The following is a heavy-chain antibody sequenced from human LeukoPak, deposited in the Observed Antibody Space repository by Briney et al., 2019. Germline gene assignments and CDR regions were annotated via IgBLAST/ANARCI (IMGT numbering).Heavy chain of an antibody. CDR3: ARDRGYHWYFDL. CDR1: GGSISSGGYY. CDR2: IYYSGST. Sequence: SQTLSLTCTVSGGSISSGGYYWSWIRQHPGKGLEWIGCIYYSGSTYYNPSLKSRVTISVDTSKNQFSLKLSSVTAADTAVYYCARDRGYHWYFDLWGRGTLVTVSS. V-gene: IGHV4-31*03. D-gene: IGHD2-15*01. J-gene: IGHJ2*01.